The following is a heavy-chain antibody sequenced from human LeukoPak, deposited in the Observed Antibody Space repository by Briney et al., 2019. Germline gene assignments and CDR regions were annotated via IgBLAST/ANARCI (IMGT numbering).Heavy chain of an antibody. CDR3: AKSNGYGLVDI. CDR2: IYGTETT. CDR1: GGSISNYY. D-gene: IGHD3-10*01. Sequence: PSETLSLTCTVSGGSISNYYWSWIRQTPGKGLEWIGYIYGTETTKTNPYFKSRVTISVDTSRNQFSLKLNSVTAADTAVYHCAKSNGYGLVDIWGQGTMVTVSS. V-gene: IGHV4-4*09. J-gene: IGHJ3*02.